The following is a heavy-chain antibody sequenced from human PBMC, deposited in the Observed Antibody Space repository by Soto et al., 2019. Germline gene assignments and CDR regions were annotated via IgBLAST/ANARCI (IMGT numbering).Heavy chain of an antibody. Sequence: EVQLLESGGGLVQPGWSLRLSCAASGFTFSSYAMSWVRQAPGKGLEWVSASSGSGGSTYYADCVKGRFTISGDNSKNTLYLQMNSLRAEDTAVYYCALPDSSHDHGAFDIWGQGTMVTVSS. CDR2: SSGSGGST. V-gene: IGHV3-23*01. J-gene: IGHJ3*02. CDR3: ALPDSSHDHGAFDI. CDR1: GFTFSSYA. D-gene: IGHD2-2*01.